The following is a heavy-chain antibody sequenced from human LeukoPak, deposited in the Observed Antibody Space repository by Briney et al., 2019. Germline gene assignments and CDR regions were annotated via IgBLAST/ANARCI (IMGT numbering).Heavy chain of an antibody. V-gene: IGHV4-39*01. CDR1: GGSISNNNHY. CDR2: IYNSGSA. Sequence: SETLSPTCTVSGGSISNNNHYWGWIRQPPEKGLEWIGSIYNSGSAYNNPSLKSRVTISVDTSKNQFSLKLSSVTAADTAVYYCARQGYYYGSGSYYNEACMDVWGKGTTVTISS. D-gene: IGHD3-10*01. J-gene: IGHJ6*03. CDR3: ARQGYYYGSGSYYNEACMDV.